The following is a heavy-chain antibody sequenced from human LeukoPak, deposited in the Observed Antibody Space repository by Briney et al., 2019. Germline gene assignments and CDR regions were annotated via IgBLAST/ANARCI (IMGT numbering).Heavy chain of an antibody. CDR2: ISSSSSTI. J-gene: IGHJ4*02. D-gene: IGHD6-19*01. Sequence: GGSLRLSCAASGFTFSSYSMNWVRQAPGKGLEWVSYISSSSSTIYYADSVKGRFTISRDNAKNSLYLQMNSLRAEDTAVYYCARAYPYSSGWYGLWGQGTLATVSS. CDR3: ARAYPYSSGWYGL. CDR1: GFTFSSYS. V-gene: IGHV3-48*04.